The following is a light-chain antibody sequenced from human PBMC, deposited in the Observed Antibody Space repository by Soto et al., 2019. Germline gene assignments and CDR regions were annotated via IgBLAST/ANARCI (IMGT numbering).Light chain of an antibody. V-gene: IGLV1-51*01. CDR2: DDN. Sequence: QSVLTQPASVSATPGEKVTISCSGRGSNIGRNYVSWYRQLPGTAPPLLIYDDNKRHSGVPDRLSGSRYGTSASLAIAGLQPGDEADYYCGTWDESLGAGVFGGGTKLTVL. CDR1: GSNIGRNY. CDR3: GTWDESLGAGV. J-gene: IGLJ2*01.